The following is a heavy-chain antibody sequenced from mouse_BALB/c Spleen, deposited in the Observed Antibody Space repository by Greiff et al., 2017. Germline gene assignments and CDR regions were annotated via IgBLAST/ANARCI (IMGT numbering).Heavy chain of an antibody. CDR1: GFSLTSYG. CDR2: IWAGGST. D-gene: IGHD2-4*01. V-gene: IGHV2-9*02. CDR3: ARGGPYDYEGYAMDY. J-gene: IGHJ4*01. Sequence: QVQLQQSGPGLVAPSQSLSITCTVSGFSLTSYGVHWVRQPPGKGLEWLGVIWAGGSTNYNSALMSRLSISKDNSKSQVFLKMNSLQTDDTAMYYCARGGPYDYEGYAMDYWGQGTSVTVSS.